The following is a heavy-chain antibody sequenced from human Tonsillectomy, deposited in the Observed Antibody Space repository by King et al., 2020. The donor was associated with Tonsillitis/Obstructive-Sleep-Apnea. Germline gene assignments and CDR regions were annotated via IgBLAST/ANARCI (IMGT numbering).Heavy chain of an antibody. Sequence: VQLVESGGGLVQPGRSLRLSCAASGFTFDDYAMHWVRQAPGKGLEWVSGISWNSGIILYADSVKGRFTISRDNAKNFVYLQMNSLGAEDTAFYYCTKVERQYCSTSSCQFDYWGQGTLVAVSS. J-gene: IGHJ4*02. CDR3: TKVERQYCSTSSCQFDY. CDR1: GFTFDDYA. CDR2: ISWNSGII. V-gene: IGHV3-9*01. D-gene: IGHD2-2*01.